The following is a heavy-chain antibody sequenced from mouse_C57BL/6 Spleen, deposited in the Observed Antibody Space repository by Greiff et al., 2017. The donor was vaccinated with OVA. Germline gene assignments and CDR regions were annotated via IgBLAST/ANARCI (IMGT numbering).Heavy chain of an antibody. D-gene: IGHD1-1*01. CDR3: ARPYGSSSYAMDY. CDR1: GFNIKDYY. Sequence: EVQGVESGAELVKPGASVKLSCTASGFNIKDYYMHWVKQRTEQGLEWIGRIDPEDGETKYAPKFQGKATITADTSSNTAYLQLSSLTSEDTAVYYCARPYGSSSYAMDYWGQGTSVTVSS. CDR2: IDPEDGET. V-gene: IGHV14-2*01. J-gene: IGHJ4*01.